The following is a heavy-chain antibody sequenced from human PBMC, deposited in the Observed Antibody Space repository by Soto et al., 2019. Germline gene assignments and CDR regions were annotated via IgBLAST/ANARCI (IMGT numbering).Heavy chain of an antibody. D-gene: IGHD3-22*01. Sequence: EVQLVESGGGLVKPGESLRLSCIVSGFTFSDFGVNWVRQAPGKGLEWVSFISSRSTEIHYADSVRGRFTVSRDNAKNSLYLQMNSXXXXDTAVYYCVRYYDXXXXPFYFDXWXXGAXXTVXS. CDR1: GFTFSDFG. J-gene: IGHJ4*02. V-gene: IGHV3-21*01. CDR2: ISSRSTEI. CDR3: VRYYDXXXXPFYFDX.